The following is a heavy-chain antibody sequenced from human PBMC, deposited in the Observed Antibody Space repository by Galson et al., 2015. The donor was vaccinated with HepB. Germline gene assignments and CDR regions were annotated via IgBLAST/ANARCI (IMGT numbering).Heavy chain of an antibody. CDR1: GFIFDDYA. D-gene: IGHD3-22*01. Sequence: SLRLSCAASGFIFDDYAMHWVRQVPGKGLEWVAGISWNSGSIGYADSVKGRFAISRDNAKNFLYLQINSLRAEDTALYYCAKGHDISGYYTSNYFDHWGQGTLVTVSS. CDR2: ISWNSGSI. V-gene: IGHV3-9*01. J-gene: IGHJ4*02. CDR3: AKGHDISGYYTSNYFDH.